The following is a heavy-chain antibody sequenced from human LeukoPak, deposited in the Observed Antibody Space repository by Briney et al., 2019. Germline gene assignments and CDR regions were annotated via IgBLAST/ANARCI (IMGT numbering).Heavy chain of an antibody. D-gene: IGHD6-6*01. CDR2: ISSSSSYI. CDR3: ASSSIAAPDY. V-gene: IGHV3-21*01. J-gene: IGHJ4*02. Sequence: GGSLRLSCAASGFTFSSYSVNWARQAPGKGLEWVSSISSSSSYIYYADSVKGRFTISRDNAKNSLYLQMNSLRAQDTAVYYCASSSIAAPDYWGQGTLVTVSS. CDR1: GFTFSSYS.